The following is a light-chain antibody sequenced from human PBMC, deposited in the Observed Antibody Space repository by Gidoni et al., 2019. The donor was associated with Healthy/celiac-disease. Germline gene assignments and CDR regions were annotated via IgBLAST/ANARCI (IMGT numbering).Light chain of an antibody. J-gene: IGLJ2*01. Sequence: QSALTQPASVSGSPGQSITISCTGTSSDVCGYNYVSWYQQHPGKAPKLMIYDVSNRPSGVSNRFSGSKSGNTASLTISGLQAEDEAAYYCSSYTSSSTLVVFGGGTKLTVL. V-gene: IGLV2-14*03. CDR2: DVS. CDR1: SSDVCGYNY. CDR3: SSYTSSSTLVV.